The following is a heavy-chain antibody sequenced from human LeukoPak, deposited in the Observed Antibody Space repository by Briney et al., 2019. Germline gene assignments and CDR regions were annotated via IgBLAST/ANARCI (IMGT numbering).Heavy chain of an antibody. CDR1: GGTFSSYA. CDR2: IIPIFGTA. Sequence: SVKVSCKASGGTFSSYAISWVRQAPGQGLEWMGGIIPIFGTANYAQKFQGRVTITADESTSTAYMALSSLRSEDTAVYYRAREGGNREYYYGMDVWGKGTTVTVSS. D-gene: IGHD1-14*01. V-gene: IGHV1-69*01. CDR3: AREGGNREYYYGMDV. J-gene: IGHJ6*04.